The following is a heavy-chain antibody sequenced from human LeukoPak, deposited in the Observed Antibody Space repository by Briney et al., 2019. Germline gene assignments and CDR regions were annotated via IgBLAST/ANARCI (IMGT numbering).Heavy chain of an antibody. Sequence: SETLSLTCTVSGGSNSSYYWSWIRQPPGKGLEWIGYIYHSGSTYYNPSLKSRVTISVDRSKNQFSLKLSSVTAADTAVYYCASMGIASGYSSGWYWGDYWGQGTLVTVSS. CDR3: ASMGIASGYSSGWYWGDY. CDR2: IYHSGST. CDR1: GGSNSSYY. D-gene: IGHD6-19*01. J-gene: IGHJ4*02. V-gene: IGHV4-59*12.